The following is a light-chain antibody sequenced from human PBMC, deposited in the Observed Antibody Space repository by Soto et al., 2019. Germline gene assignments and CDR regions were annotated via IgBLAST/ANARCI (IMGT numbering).Light chain of an antibody. J-gene: IGKJ1*01. V-gene: IGKV1-5*01. Sequence: DIQMTQSPSTLSASVGDRVTITCRASQSISTWLAWFQQKPGKAPKLLIYDASSLKSGVPSRFSGTGSGTEFTLTLTSLQSEDFALYYCQQYQNLWTFGQGTEVEI. CDR2: DAS. CDR1: QSISTW. CDR3: QQYQNLWT.